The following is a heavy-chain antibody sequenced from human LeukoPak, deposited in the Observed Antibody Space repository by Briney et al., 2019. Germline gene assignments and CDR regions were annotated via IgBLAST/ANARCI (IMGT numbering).Heavy chain of an antibody. D-gene: IGHD4-23*01. CDR1: GYTFTSYG. CDR3: ARDERARGGNSGYFDY. J-gene: IGHJ4*02. V-gene: IGHV1-69*13. Sequence: GATVKVSCKASGYTFTSYGISWVRQAPGQGLEWMGEITPIFGEAQNAEKFQGRVTITADEPTSTVYMELTSLRLDDTAMYYCARDERARGGNSGYFDYWGQGTLITVSS. CDR2: ITPIFGEA.